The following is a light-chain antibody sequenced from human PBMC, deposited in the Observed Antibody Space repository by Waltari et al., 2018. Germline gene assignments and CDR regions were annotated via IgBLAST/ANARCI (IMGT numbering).Light chain of an antibody. CDR2: AVS. CDR1: QSVDSSY. CDR3: QQYGSPPYT. Sequence: EIVLTQSPGTLPLSPGERATLSCRASQSVDSSYLAWYRHKPGQPLRILIYAVSGRATGIPDLFSGSGSGTDFTLAIDRLEPEDFAVYYCQQYGSPPYTFGQGTKL. V-gene: IGKV3-20*01. J-gene: IGKJ2*01.